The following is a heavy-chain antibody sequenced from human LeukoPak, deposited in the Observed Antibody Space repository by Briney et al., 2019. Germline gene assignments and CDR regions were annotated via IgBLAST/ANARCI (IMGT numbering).Heavy chain of an antibody. V-gene: IGHV3-53*01. CDR1: GFTVSSNY. D-gene: IGHD2-2*01. Sequence: PGGSLRLSCAASGFTVSSNYMSWVRQAPGKGLEWASVIYSGGSTYYADSVKGRFTISRDNSKNTLYLQMNSLRAEDTAVYYCARHLSDIVVAHDAFDIWGQGTMVTVSS. CDR3: ARHLSDIVVAHDAFDI. CDR2: IYSGGST. J-gene: IGHJ3*02.